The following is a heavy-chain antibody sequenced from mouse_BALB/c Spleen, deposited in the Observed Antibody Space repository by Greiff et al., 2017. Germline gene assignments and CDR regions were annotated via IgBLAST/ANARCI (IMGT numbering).Heavy chain of an antibody. J-gene: IGHJ1*01. V-gene: IGHV5-6-5*01. CDR3: ARGGAYWYFDV. CDR1: GFTFSSYA. Sequence: EVQLVESGGGLVKPGGSLKLSCAASGFTFSSYAMSWVRQTPEKRLELVASISSGGSTYYPDSVKGRFTISRDNARNILYLQMSSLRSEDTAMYYCARGGAYWYFDVWGAGTTVTVSS. CDR2: ISSGGST.